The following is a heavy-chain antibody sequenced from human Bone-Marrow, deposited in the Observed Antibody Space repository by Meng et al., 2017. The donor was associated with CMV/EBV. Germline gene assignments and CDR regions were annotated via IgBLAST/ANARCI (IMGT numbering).Heavy chain of an antibody. D-gene: IGHD3-3*01. CDR3: ARESDFWSGSVGYYYGMDA. V-gene: IGHV1-46*01. CDR1: GYTFTSYY. Sequence: ASVKVSCKASGYTFTSYYMHWVRQAPGQGLEWMGIINPSGGSTSYAQKFQGRVTMTRDTSTSTVYMELSSLRSEDTAVYYCARESDFWSGSVGYYYGMDAWGQGTTVTVSS. J-gene: IGHJ6*02. CDR2: INPSGGST.